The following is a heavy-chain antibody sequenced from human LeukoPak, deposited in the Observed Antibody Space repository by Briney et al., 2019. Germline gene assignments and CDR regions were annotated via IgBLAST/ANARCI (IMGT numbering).Heavy chain of an antibody. D-gene: IGHD2-2*01. J-gene: IGHJ6*02. CDR3: ARVMERAPDLYIVVVPAARRGYYYYGMDV. CDR2: ISISGSTI. Sequence: GGSLRLSCAASGFTFSDYYMSWIRQAPGKGLEWVSYISISGSTIYYADSVKGRFTISRDNAKNSLYLQMNSLRAEDTAVYYCARVMERAPDLYIVVVPAARRGYYYYGMDVWGQGTTVTVSS. CDR1: GFTFSDYY. V-gene: IGHV3-11*01.